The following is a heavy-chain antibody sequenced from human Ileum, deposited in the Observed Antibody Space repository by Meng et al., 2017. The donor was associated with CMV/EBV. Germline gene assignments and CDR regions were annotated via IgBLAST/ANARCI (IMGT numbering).Heavy chain of an antibody. J-gene: IGHJ5*02. CDR3: LTYTSSSYSFGP. V-gene: IGHV1-2*02. CDR1: GDTPTADF. Sequence: CKASGDTPTADFMFWVRQAPGQGLEWMGWINSHSGATQYAQKFQGRVTMTRDTSISTVYMDLSSLRSDDTADYYCLTYTSSSYSFGPWGQGTLVTVSS. CDR2: INSHSGAT. D-gene: IGHD6-6*01.